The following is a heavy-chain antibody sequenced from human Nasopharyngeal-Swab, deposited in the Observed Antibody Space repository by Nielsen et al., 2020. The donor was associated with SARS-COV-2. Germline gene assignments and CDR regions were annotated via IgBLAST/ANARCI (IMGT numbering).Heavy chain of an antibody. J-gene: IGHJ3*02. CDR3: ARGEIQLWLRSAFDI. CDR2: ISINGGST. D-gene: IGHD5-18*01. Sequence: GESLKISCAASGFTFSSYAMHWVRQAPGKGLEYVSAISINGGSTYYANSVKGRFTISRDNSKNTLYLQMGSLRAEDMAVYYCARGEIQLWLRSAFDIWGQGTMVTVSS. CDR1: GFTFSSYA. V-gene: IGHV3-64*01.